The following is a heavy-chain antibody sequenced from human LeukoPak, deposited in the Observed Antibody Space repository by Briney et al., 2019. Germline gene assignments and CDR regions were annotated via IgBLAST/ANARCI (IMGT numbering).Heavy chain of an antibody. CDR3: ARRETRSGSGFGVSAFDI. J-gene: IGHJ3*02. V-gene: IGHV5-51*01. Sequence: PGESLKISCKGSGYSFTSYWIGWVRQMPGKGLEWMGIIYPGDSDTRYSPSFQDQVTISADKSISTAYLQWSSLKASDTAMYYCARRETRSGSGFGVSAFDIWGQGTMVTVSS. CDR1: GYSFTSYW. CDR2: IYPGDSDT. D-gene: IGHD3-22*01.